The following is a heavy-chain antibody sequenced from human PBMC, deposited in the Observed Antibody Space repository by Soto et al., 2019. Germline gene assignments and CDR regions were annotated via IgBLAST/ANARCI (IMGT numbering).Heavy chain of an antibody. J-gene: IGHJ6*02. D-gene: IGHD6-6*01. CDR2: IYYSGST. Sequence: SETLSLTCTVSGGSISSGGYYWSWIRQHPGKGLEWIGYIYYSGSTYYNPSLKSRVTISVDTSKNQFSLKLSSVTAADTAVYYCAKSTKLGGDSSSSKRYYYYYGMDVWGQGTTVTVSS. CDR3: AKSTKLGGDSSSSKRYYYYYGMDV. V-gene: IGHV4-31*03. CDR1: GGSISSGGYY.